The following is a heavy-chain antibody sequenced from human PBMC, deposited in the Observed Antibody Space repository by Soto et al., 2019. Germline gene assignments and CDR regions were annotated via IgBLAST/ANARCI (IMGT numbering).Heavy chain of an antibody. CDR1: GFTFSSYS. D-gene: IGHD5-12*01. J-gene: IGHJ4*02. Sequence: GGSLRLSCAASGFTFSSYSMNWVRQAPGKGLEWVSSISSSSSYIYYADSVKGRFTISRDNAKNSLYLQMNSLRAEDTAVYYCATSPTITTLDYWGQGTLVTVSS. CDR3: ATSPTITTLDY. CDR2: ISSSSSYI. V-gene: IGHV3-21*01.